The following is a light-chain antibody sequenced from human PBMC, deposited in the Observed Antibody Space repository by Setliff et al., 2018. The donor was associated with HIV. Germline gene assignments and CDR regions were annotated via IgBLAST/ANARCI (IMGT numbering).Light chain of an antibody. V-gene: IGLV2-23*02. J-gene: IGLJ1*01. Sequence: QSALAQPASVSGSPGQSITISCTGTSSDVGSYNLVSWYQQHPGKAPKLMIYEVSKRPSGVSNRFSGSKSGNTASLTISGLQAEDEADYCCCSYAGSSTFYVFGTGTKVTVL. CDR2: EVS. CDR3: CSYAGSSTFYV. CDR1: SSDVGSYNL.